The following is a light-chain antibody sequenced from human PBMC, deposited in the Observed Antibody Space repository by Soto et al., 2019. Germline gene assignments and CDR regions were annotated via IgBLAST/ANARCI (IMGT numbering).Light chain of an antibody. J-gene: IGKJ1*01. CDR1: QGISSY. Sequence: SLVTEAPSSLSTSTGDRVTITCRASQGISSYLAWYQQKPGKAPKLLIRGASSLHRGVPSRFSGGGAGTEFTLTISSLQPEDFATYYCQQTSAFSCTFGQGTKV. CDR2: GAS. V-gene: IGKV1-8*01. CDR3: QQTSAFSCT.